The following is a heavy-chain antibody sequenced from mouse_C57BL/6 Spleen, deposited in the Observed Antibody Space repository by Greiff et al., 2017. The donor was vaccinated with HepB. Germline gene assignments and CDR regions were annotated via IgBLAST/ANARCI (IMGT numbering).Heavy chain of an antibody. D-gene: IGHD1-1*01. Sequence: QVQLQQSGAELARPGASVKMSCKASGYTFTSYTMHWVKQRPGQGLEWIGYINPSSGYTKHNQKFKDKATLTADKSSSTAYMQLSSLTSEDSAVYYCAREEFITTAYWYFDVWGTGTTVTVSS. V-gene: IGHV1-4*01. J-gene: IGHJ1*03. CDR3: AREEFITTAYWYFDV. CDR2: INPSSGYT. CDR1: GYTFTSYT.